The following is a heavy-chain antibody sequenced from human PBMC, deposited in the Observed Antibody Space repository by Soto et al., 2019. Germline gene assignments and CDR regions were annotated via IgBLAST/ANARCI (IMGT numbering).Heavy chain of an antibody. CDR1: GGSFSGYY. CDR2: INHIGST. CDR3: ARGPKWELTRRFDY. D-gene: IGHD1-26*01. V-gene: IGHV4-34*01. J-gene: IGHJ4*02. Sequence: SETLSLTCAVSGGSFSGYYWNWIRQPPGKGLEWIGEINHIGSTIYNPSLLSRVIIALDTSRHQFSLKLSSVTAADTAVYYCARGPKWELTRRFDYWGQGTLVTVSS.